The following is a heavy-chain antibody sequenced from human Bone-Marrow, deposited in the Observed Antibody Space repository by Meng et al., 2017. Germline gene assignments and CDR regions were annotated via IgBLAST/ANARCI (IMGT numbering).Heavy chain of an antibody. CDR2: IYTSGIT. J-gene: IGHJ5*02. V-gene: IGHV4-4*07. Sequence: VGVKESGSGLVKPSESLSLTFSVSGVSICSYYVSWVRQPVGKGLGWIWRIYTSGITNYNPSLKSRVTMSVDTSKNQCSRKLSSVTAADTAVYYCARAGGVAVAGIFLGFDPWGQGTLVTVAS. D-gene: IGHD6-19*01. CDR1: GVSICSYY. CDR3: ARAGGVAVAGIFLGFDP.